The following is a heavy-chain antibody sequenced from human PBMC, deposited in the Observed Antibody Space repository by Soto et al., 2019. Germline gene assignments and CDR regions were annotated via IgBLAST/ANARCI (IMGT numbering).Heavy chain of an antibody. D-gene: IGHD3-3*01. CDR3: ARARRPDYDFWSGYYFPYFDY. V-gene: IGHV1-2*02. CDR2: INPNSGGT. CDR1: GYTFTGYY. J-gene: IGHJ4*02. Sequence: ASVKVSCKASGYTFTGYYMHWVRQAPGQGLEWMGWINPNSGGTNYAQKFQGRVTMTRDTSISTAYMELSRLRSDDTAVYYCARARRPDYDFWSGYYFPYFDYWGQGTLVTVSS.